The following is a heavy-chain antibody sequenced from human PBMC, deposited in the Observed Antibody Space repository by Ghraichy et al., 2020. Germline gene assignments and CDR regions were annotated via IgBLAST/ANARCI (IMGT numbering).Heavy chain of an antibody. CDR3: ARGLYDFWSGYSWRVRGYYGMDV. V-gene: IGHV4-34*01. CDR2: INHSGST. D-gene: IGHD3-3*01. CDR1: GGSFSGYY. J-gene: IGHJ6*02. Sequence: SQTLSLTCAVYGGSFSGYYWSWIRQPPGKGLEWIGEINHSGSTNYNPSLKSRVTISVDTSKNQFSLTLSSVTAADTAVYYCARGLYDFWSGYSWRVRGYYGMDVWGQGTTVTVSS.